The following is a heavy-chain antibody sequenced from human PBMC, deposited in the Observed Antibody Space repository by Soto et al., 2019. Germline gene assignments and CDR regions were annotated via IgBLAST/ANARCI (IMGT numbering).Heavy chain of an antibody. J-gene: IGHJ3*02. CDR1: GFTVSSNY. Sequence: EVQLVESGGGLVQPGGSLRLSCAASGFTVSSNYMSWVRQAPGKGLEWVSVIYSGGSTYYADSVKGRFTSSRHNSKNTRYLQMNSLSAEDTAVYYCASTAYGRGGYGRSGAFDIWGQGTMVTVSS. D-gene: IGHD5-12*01. CDR3: ASTAYGRGGYGRSGAFDI. CDR2: IYSGGST. V-gene: IGHV3-53*04.